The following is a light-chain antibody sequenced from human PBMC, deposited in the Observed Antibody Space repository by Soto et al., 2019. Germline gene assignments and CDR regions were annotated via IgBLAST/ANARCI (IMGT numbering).Light chain of an antibody. CDR3: QKYNSAPWT. V-gene: IGKV1-27*01. CDR1: QAISNY. Sequence: DIQMTQSPSSLSASVGDRVTITCRASQAISNYLAWYQQKPGKVPKLLIYAASTLQSGVPSRFSGRGSGTDFTLTISSLQPEDVATYYCQKYNSAPWTFGQGTKVEIK. J-gene: IGKJ1*01. CDR2: AAS.